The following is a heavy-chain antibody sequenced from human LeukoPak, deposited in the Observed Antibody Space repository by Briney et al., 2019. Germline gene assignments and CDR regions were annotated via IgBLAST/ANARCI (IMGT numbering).Heavy chain of an antibody. CDR3: ARGRQPLTYYYGSGSYSSWFDP. CDR1: GGSISGYY. V-gene: IGHV4-34*01. Sequence: PSETLSLTCAVYGGSISGYYWSWIRQPPGKGLEWIGDINHSGSTNYNPSLKSRVTISVDTSKNQFSLKLSSVTAADTAVYYCARGRQPLTYYYGSGSYSSWFDPWGQGTLVTVSS. D-gene: IGHD3-10*01. CDR2: INHSGST. J-gene: IGHJ5*02.